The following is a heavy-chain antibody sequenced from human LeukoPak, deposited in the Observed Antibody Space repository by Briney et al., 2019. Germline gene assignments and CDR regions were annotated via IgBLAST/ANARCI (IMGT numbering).Heavy chain of an antibody. D-gene: IGHD4-23*01. CDR1: GFTFSSYW. V-gene: IGHV3-74*01. CDR2: INSDGSST. J-gene: IGHJ6*02. CDR3: ARGTPDYGGNSVYYYYGMDV. Sequence: GGSLRLSCAASGFTFSSYWMHWVRQAPGKGLVWVSRINSDGSSTSYADSVKGRFTISRDNAKNTLYLQMNSLRAEDTAVYYCARGTPDYGGNSVYYYYGMDVWGQGTTVTVSS.